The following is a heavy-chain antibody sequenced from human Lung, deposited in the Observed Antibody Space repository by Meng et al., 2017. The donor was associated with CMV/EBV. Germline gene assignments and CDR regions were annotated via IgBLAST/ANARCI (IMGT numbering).Heavy chain of an antibody. D-gene: IGHD3-16*01. CDR2: ISGSSGTP. CDR3: LMKMF. CDR1: GFNFSSHD. V-gene: IGHV3-23*01. J-gene: IGHJ4*02. Sequence: GESLKISCTASGFNFSSHDINWVRQAPGEGLEWVSSISGSSGTPTYADSVTGWFTMSRDASKNTVFLQLRALRPEDTAIYYCLMKMFWGQGALVTVSS.